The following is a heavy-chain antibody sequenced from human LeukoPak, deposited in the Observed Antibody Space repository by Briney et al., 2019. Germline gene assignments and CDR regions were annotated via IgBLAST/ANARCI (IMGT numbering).Heavy chain of an antibody. J-gene: IGHJ4*02. CDR2: INPNSGGT. V-gene: IGHV1-2*02. Sequence: ASVKVSCKASGYTFTGYYMHWVRQAPGQGLEWMGWINPNSGGTNYAQKFQGRVTMTRDASISTAYMELSRLRSDDTAVYYCARDLHWGDIVVVPAAIPFDYWGQGTLVTVSS. D-gene: IGHD2-2*01. CDR3: ARDLHWGDIVVVPAAIPFDY. CDR1: GYTFTGYY.